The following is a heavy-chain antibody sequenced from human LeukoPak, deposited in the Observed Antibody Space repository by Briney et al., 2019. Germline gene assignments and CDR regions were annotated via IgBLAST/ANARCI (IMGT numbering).Heavy chain of an antibody. CDR2: ISGSGGST. Sequence: GGSLRLSCAASGFTLSSYAMSWVRQAPGKGLEWVSAISGSGGSTYYADSVEGRFTISRDNSKNTLYLQMNSLRAEDTAVYYCAKGGGYSGYDGGVTNRYFDYWGQGTLVTVSS. D-gene: IGHD5-12*01. CDR1: GFTLSSYA. V-gene: IGHV3-23*01. J-gene: IGHJ4*02. CDR3: AKGGGYSGYDGGVTNRYFDY.